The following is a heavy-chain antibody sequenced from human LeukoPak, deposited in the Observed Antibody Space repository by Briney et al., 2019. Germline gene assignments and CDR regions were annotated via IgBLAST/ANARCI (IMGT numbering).Heavy chain of an antibody. Sequence: GGSLRLSCAASGFTFSRYGLHWVRQAPGKGLEWVAFIRDDGSTRYYADSVEGRFTVSRDNPKNTLYLQMDSLRTEDTAVYYCAKVPHSWGLFDSWGQGTLVTVSS. CDR1: GFTFSRYG. J-gene: IGHJ4*02. CDR2: IRDDGSTR. D-gene: IGHD3-16*01. CDR3: AKVPHSWGLFDS. V-gene: IGHV3-30*02.